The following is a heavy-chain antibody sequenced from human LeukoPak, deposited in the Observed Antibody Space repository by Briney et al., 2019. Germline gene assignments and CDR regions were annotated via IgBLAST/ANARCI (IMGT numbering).Heavy chain of an antibody. Sequence: GRSLRLSCAASGFTFDDYAMHWVRQAPGKGLEWVSGISWNSGSIGYADSVKGRFTISRDNAKNSLYLQMNSLRAEDTALYYCAQDISSQTAQGAFDIWGQGTMVTVSS. J-gene: IGHJ3*02. CDR2: ISWNSGSI. V-gene: IGHV3-9*01. D-gene: IGHD6-13*01. CDR3: AQDISSQTAQGAFDI. CDR1: GFTFDDYA.